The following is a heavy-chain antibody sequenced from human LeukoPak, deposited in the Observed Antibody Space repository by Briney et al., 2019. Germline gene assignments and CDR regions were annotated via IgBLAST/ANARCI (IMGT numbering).Heavy chain of an antibody. CDR3: ARSIAAGYRTDAFDI. D-gene: IGHD6-13*01. CDR1: GGSISSSNW. J-gene: IGHJ3*02. V-gene: IGHV4-4*02. CDR2: IYHSGST. Sequence: PSGTLSLTCAVSGGSISSSNWWSWVRQPPGKGLEWIGEIYHSGSTNYNPSLKSRVTISVDKSKNQFFLKLSSVTAADTAVYYCARSIAAGYRTDAFDIWGQGTMVTVSS.